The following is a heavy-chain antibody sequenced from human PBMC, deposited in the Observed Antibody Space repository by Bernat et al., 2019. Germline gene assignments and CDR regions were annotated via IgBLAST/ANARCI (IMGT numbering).Heavy chain of an antibody. CDR2: ISSSSSYI. D-gene: IGHD2-15*01. CDR1: GFTFSSYS. J-gene: IGHJ6*03. Sequence: EVQLVESGGGLVKPGGSLRLSCAASGFTFSSYSMNWVRQAPGKGLEWVSSISSSSSYIYYADSVKGRFTISRDNAKNSLYLQMNSLRAEDTAVYYCARGGDIVVVVAAKTDYYMDVWGKGTTVTVSS. CDR3: ARGGDIVVVVAAKTDYYMDV. V-gene: IGHV3-21*01.